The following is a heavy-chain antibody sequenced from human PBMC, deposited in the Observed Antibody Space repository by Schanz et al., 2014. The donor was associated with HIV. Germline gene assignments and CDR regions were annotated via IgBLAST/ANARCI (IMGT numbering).Heavy chain of an antibody. J-gene: IGHJ4*02. V-gene: IGHV3-23*01. CDR2: ISAGVGTA. Sequence: EVQLLESGGGLVQPGGSLRLSCAASGLTFSDYAMTWVRQGAGKGLEWVSTISAGVGTASYADSVKGRFTISRDNSKKMLFLQMNRLRAEDTAVYYCAKPEYDSRGNSQSHFDSWGQGTLVTVSS. CDR3: AKPEYDSRGNSQSHFDS. D-gene: IGHD3-22*01. CDR1: GLTFSDYA.